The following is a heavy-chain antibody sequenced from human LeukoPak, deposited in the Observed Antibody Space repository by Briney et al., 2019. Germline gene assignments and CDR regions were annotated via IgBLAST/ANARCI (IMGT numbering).Heavy chain of an antibody. V-gene: IGHV1-69*13. CDR3: ARVLYYDFWSGNI. CDR1: GGTFSSYA. D-gene: IGHD3-3*01. Sequence: ASVKVSCKASGGTFSSYAISWVRQAPGQGLEWMGGIIPIFGTANYAQKFQGRVTITADESTSTAYMELSSLRSEDTAVYYCARVLYYDFWSGNIWGQGTMVTVSS. CDR2: IIPIFGTA. J-gene: IGHJ3*02.